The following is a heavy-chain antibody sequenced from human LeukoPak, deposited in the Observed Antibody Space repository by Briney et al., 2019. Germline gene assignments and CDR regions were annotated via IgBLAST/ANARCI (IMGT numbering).Heavy chain of an antibody. Sequence: ASVKVSCKASGGTFSSYAISWVRQAPGQGLEWMGRIIPILGIANYAQKFQGRVTITADKSTSTAYMELSSLRSEDTAVYYCARVNFWSGYLIDYWGQGTLVTVSS. CDR1: GGTFSSYA. V-gene: IGHV1-69*04. CDR2: IIPILGIA. CDR3: ARVNFWSGYLIDY. D-gene: IGHD3-3*01. J-gene: IGHJ4*02.